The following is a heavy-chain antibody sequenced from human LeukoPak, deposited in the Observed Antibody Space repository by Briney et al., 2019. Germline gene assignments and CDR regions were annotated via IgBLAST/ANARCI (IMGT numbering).Heavy chain of an antibody. CDR2: IKTKTEGGTT. Sequence: GGSLRLSCAASGFTFSNAWMSWVRQAPGKGLERVGRIKTKTEGGTTDYAAPVKGRFTISRDDSKNTLYLQMNSLKTEDTAVYYCTTDGGIIGSYWGQGTLVTVSS. J-gene: IGHJ4*02. CDR3: TTDGGIIGSY. CDR1: GFTFSNAW. V-gene: IGHV3-15*01. D-gene: IGHD3-16*01.